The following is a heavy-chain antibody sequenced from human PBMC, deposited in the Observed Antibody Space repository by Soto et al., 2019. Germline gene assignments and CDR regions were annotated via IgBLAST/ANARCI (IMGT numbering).Heavy chain of an antibody. Sequence: SVKVSCNASGYSFTDYHIHWVREAPVQGLEWLGRINPKSGGTSTAQKFQGWVTMTTDTSISTASMELTRLTSDDTAIYYCARGDSTDCSNGVCSFFYNHDMDVWGQGTTVTVSS. J-gene: IGHJ6*02. CDR3: ARGDSTDCSNGVCSFFYNHDMDV. CDR2: INPKSGGT. V-gene: IGHV1-2*04. CDR1: GYSFTDYH. D-gene: IGHD2-8*01.